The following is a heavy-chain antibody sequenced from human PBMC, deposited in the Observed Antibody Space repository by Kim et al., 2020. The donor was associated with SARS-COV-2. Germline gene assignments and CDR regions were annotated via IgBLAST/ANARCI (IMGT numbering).Heavy chain of an antibody. CDR3: ARARNFDY. CDR2: INHSGST. J-gene: IGHJ4*02. CDR1: GGSFSGYY. Sequence: SETLSLTCAVYGGSFSGYYWSWIRQPPGKGLEWIGEINHSGSTNYNPSLKSRVTISVDTSKNQFSLKLSSVTAADTAVYYCARARNFDYWGQGTRVTVSS. V-gene: IGHV4-34*01.